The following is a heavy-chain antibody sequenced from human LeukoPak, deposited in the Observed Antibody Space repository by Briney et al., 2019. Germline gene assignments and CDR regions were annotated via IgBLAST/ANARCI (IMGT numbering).Heavy chain of an antibody. CDR1: GGSISSYY. CDR3: ARLYYDSSAGH. CDR2: IYYSGST. D-gene: IGHD3-22*01. Sequence: SETLSLTCTVSGGSISSYYWGWIRQPPGKGLEWIGSIYYSGSTYYNPSLKSRVTISVDTSKNQFSLKLSSVTAADTAVYYCARLYYDSSAGHWGQGTLVTVSS. V-gene: IGHV4-39*01. J-gene: IGHJ1*01.